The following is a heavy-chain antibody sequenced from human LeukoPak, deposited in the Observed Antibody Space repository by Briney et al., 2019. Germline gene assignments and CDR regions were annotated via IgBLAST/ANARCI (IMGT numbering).Heavy chain of an antibody. CDR3: AKERPHGDERWLQFSQYDAFDI. D-gene: IGHD5-24*01. CDR2: ISGSGGST. J-gene: IGHJ3*02. Sequence: GGSLRLSCAASGFTFSSYGMSWVRQAPGKGLEWVSAISGSGGSTYYADSVKGRFTISRDTSKNTLYLQMNSLRAEDTAVYYCAKERPHGDERWLQFSQYDAFDIWGQGTMVTVSS. V-gene: IGHV3-23*01. CDR1: GFTFSSYG.